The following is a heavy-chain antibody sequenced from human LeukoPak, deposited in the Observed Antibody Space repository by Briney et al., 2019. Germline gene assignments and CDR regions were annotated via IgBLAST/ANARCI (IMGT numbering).Heavy chain of an antibody. CDR3: AKVKYHDFWSGYSGHDY. CDR2: INSDGSST. CDR1: GFTFSSYW. D-gene: IGHD3-3*01. Sequence: GGSLRLSCAASGFTFSSYWMHWVRQAPGKGLVWVSRINSDGSSTSYADSVKGRFTISRDNSKNTLYLQMNSLRAEDTAVYYCAKVKYHDFWSGYSGHDYWGQGTLVTVSS. V-gene: IGHV3-74*01. J-gene: IGHJ4*02.